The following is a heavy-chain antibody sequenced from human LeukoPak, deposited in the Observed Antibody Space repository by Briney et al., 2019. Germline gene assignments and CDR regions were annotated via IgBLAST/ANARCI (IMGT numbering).Heavy chain of an antibody. V-gene: IGHV4-39*07. CDR1: GGSISSSSYY. D-gene: IGHD3-22*01. J-gene: IGHJ3*02. CDR3: ARVGIVVIPRLHAFDI. Sequence: PSETLSLTCTVSGGSISSSSYYWGWIRQPPGKGLEWIGSIYYSGSTYYNPSLKSRVTISVDTSKNQFSLKLSSVTAADTAVYYCARVGIVVIPRLHAFDIWGQGTMVTVSS. CDR2: IYYSGST.